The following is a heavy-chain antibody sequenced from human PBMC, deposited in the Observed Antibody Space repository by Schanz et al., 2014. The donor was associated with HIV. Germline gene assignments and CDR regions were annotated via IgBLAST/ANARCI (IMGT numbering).Heavy chain of an antibody. V-gene: IGHV3-23*01. CDR2: ISGSGGST. Sequence: EVQLLESGGGLVQPGGSLRLSCAASGFTFSSYAMSWVRQAPGKGLEWVSAISGSGGSTYYADSVLARFTISRDNSKNTLYLQMTALRTDDTAVYYCAKPEYDSSGNSQSHFDYWGPGTLVTVSS. J-gene: IGHJ4*02. CDR3: AKPEYDSSGNSQSHFDY. D-gene: IGHD3-22*01. CDR1: GFTFSSYA.